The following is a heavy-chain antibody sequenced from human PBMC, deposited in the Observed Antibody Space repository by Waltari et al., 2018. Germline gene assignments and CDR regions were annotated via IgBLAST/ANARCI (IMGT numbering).Heavy chain of an antibody. CDR2: ISDGSGYI. CDR1: GFTFSRFV. J-gene: IGHJ3*01. D-gene: IGHD3-16*01. V-gene: IGHV3-21*02. CDR3: ARHYGDAFDL. Sequence: EAQLVETGGGLVKHGGSLRLSCLSSGFTFSRFVMNWVRQAPGKGPERVASISDGSGYISYGDSVKGRFTISRDNSKNLLYLEMNNLRVEDTATYYCARHYGDAFDLWGQGTRVTVSA.